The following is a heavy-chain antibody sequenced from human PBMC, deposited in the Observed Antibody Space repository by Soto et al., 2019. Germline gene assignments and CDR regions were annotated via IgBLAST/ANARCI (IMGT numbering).Heavy chain of an antibody. D-gene: IGHD6-19*01. CDR3: ARDRGYNTGWYGGALDL. V-gene: IGHV3-48*03. CDR2: ISSRGTSI. Sequence: EVQLVESGGRLVQPGESLRLSCAASGFTFSTYEMNWVRQAPGKGLEWVAYISSRGTSIFYADSVKGRFSISRDNDNDSVSLLMNNLRVDDTAVYYCARDRGYNTGWYGGALDLWGQGTLVTVSS. CDR1: GFTFSTYE. J-gene: IGHJ4*02.